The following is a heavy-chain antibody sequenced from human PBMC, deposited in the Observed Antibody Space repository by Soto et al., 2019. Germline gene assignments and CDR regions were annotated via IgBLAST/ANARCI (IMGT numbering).Heavy chain of an antibody. D-gene: IGHD2-8*01. Sequence: QLQLQDSGSGLVKPSQTLSLTCAVSGGSISSGNYAWTWIRQPPGKGLEWIGYNYHSGTTYYNPSLKSRLTMSPHRSRNQFYLNLTSVPAGDTAVYYCTSDGREGVYDIWGQGPMVTVSS. J-gene: IGHJ3*02. V-gene: IGHV4-30-2*01. CDR3: TSDGREGVYDI. CDR1: GGSISSGNYA. CDR2: NYHSGTT.